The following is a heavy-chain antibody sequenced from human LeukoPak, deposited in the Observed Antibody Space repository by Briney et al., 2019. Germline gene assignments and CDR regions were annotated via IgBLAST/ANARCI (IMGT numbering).Heavy chain of an antibody. CDR2: INSDGSEG. D-gene: IGHD3-16*01. CDR3: GNQFM. J-gene: IGHJ4*02. CDR1: GFTFSGFW. Sequence: PGGSLRLSCAVSGFTFSGFWMSWSRQAPGKGLEWVASINSDGSEGYYADVVKGRFTISRDNAKNSLYLQINSLRAEDTAVYYCGNQFMWGQGTLVTVSS. V-gene: IGHV3-7*03.